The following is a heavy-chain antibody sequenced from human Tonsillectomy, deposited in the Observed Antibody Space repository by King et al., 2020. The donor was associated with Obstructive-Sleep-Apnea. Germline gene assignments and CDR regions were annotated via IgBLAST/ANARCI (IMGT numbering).Heavy chain of an antibody. CDR3: ARDEGRYYDSSGLGAFDI. Sequence: QLQESGPGLVKPSETLSLTCTVSGGSISSSSYYWGWIRQPPGKGLEWIGSIYYSGSTYYNPSLKSRVTISVDTSKNQFSLKLSSVTAPDTAVYYCARDEGRYYDSSGLGAFDIWGQATMVTVSS. D-gene: IGHD3-22*01. J-gene: IGHJ3*02. CDR1: GGSISSSSYY. CDR2: IYYSGST. V-gene: IGHV4-39*07.